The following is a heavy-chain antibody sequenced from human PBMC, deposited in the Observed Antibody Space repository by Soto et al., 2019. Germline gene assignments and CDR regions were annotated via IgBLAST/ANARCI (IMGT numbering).Heavy chain of an antibody. CDR1: VFTFSNSA. Sequence: PWGSLLLSCASSVFTFSNSAMHWVRQAPGKGLEWVAIISTDGSNKYYADSVKGRFTISRDNSKNTLYLQINSLRAEDTAVYYCARAFGTEGDDYWGQGTLVTVSS. D-gene: IGHD1-1*01. V-gene: IGHV3-30-3*01. CDR2: ISTDGSNK. CDR3: ARAFGTEGDDY. J-gene: IGHJ4*02.